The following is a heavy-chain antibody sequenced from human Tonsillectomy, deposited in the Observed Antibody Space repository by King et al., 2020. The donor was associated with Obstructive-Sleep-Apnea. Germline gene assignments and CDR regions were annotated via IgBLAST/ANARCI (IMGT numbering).Heavy chain of an antibody. Sequence: QLVQSGAEVKKPGASVKVSCKASGYTFTSYGISWVRQAPGQGLEWMGWISAYNGNTNYAQKLQGRVTMTTDTSTSTAYMELRSLRSDDTAVYYCARDPFGGSSGWYAALTKNYYYYYGMDVWGQGTTVTVSS. V-gene: IGHV1-18*01. CDR2: ISAYNGNT. CDR1: GYTFTSYG. J-gene: IGHJ6*02. D-gene: IGHD6-19*01. CDR3: ARDPFGGSSGWYAALTKNYYYYYGMDV.